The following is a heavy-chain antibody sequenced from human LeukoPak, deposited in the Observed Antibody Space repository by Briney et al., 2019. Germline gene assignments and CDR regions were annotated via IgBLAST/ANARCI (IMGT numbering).Heavy chain of an antibody. CDR2: FDPEHGET. D-gene: IGHD3-22*01. Sequence: ASVKFSCKVSGYTLTELSMHWVRQAPGKGLEWMGGFDPEHGETIYAQKFQGRVTVTEDTSTDTAYMELSSLRSEDTAVYYCARVEPPGTMIVYWGQGTLVTVSS. CDR3: ARVEPPGTMIVY. V-gene: IGHV1-24*01. CDR1: GYTLTELS. J-gene: IGHJ4*02.